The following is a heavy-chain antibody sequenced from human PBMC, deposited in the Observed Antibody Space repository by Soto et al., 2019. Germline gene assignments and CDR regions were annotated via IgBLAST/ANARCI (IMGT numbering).Heavy chain of an antibody. CDR2: IDPSDSQT. Sequence: XESLRISCKGSGDSFAGYWITWVRQKPGKGLEWMGRIDPSDSQTYYSPSFRGHVTISVTKSITTVFLQWSSLRASDTAMYYCARQIYDSDTGPNFQYYFDSWGQGTPVTVSS. CDR1: GDSFAGYW. CDR3: ARQIYDSDTGPNFQYYFDS. D-gene: IGHD3-22*01. V-gene: IGHV5-10-1*01. J-gene: IGHJ4*02.